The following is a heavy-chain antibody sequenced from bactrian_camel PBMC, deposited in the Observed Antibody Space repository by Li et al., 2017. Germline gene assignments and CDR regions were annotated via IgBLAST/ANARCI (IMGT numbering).Heavy chain of an antibody. V-gene: IGHV3S63*01. CDR3: AANFGPYRSGPYLARRANF. CDR2: LRTSSGST. D-gene: IGHD2*01. J-gene: IGHJ4*01. CDR1: AYTPANVR. Sequence: HVQLVESGGGSVQAGGSLRLSCAFDAYTPANVRMAWFRQAPGKEREGVATLRTSSGSTNYARSVKDRFIISWDNAKKTLSLQMHSLQPEDTAMYYCAANFGPYRSGPYLARRANFWGQGTQVT.